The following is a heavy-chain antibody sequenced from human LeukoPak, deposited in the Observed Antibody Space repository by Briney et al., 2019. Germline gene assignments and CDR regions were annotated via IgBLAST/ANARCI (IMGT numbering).Heavy chain of an antibody. CDR3: ARAGFFGSVAVAGYYYYGMDV. CDR2: INSDGSST. V-gene: IGHV3-74*01. CDR1: GFTFSSYW. D-gene: IGHD6-19*01. Sequence: QPGGSLRLSCAASGFTFSSYWMHWVRQDPGRGLVRVSRINSDGSSTSYADSVKGRFTISRDNAKNTLYLQMNSLRAEDTAVYYCARAGFFGSVAVAGYYYYGMDVWGQGTTVTVSS. J-gene: IGHJ6*02.